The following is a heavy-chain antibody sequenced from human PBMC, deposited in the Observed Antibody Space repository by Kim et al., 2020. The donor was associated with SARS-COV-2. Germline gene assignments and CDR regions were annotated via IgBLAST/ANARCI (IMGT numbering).Heavy chain of an antibody. CDR3: ALLRGSGSFDY. V-gene: IGHV3-30*03. D-gene: IGHD3-10*01. Sequence: GGSLKLSCAASGFTFSSYGMHWVRQAPGKGLEWVAVISYDGSNKYYADSVKGRFTISRDNSKNTLYLQMNSLRAEDTAVYYCALLRGSGSFDYWGQGTLVTVSS. CDR1: GFTFSSYG. CDR2: ISYDGSNK. J-gene: IGHJ4*02.